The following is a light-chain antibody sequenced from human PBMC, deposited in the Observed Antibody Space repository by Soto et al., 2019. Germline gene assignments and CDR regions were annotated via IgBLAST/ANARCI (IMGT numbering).Light chain of an antibody. V-gene: IGKV3-20*01. Sequence: IVLTQSPGTLSLSPGERATLSCRASQTLISKYLAWYQQKPGQAPGLLIYGASSRATGIPDRFSGSGSGTDFTLTISRLEPEDFAVYYCQQYGSSTITFGQGTRLEIK. CDR3: QQYGSSTIT. J-gene: IGKJ5*01. CDR2: GAS. CDR1: QTLISKY.